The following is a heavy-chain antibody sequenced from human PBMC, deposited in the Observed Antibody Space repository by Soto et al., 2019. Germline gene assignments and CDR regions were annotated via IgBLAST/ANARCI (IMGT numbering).Heavy chain of an antibody. D-gene: IGHD1-26*01. CDR2: INHSGST. J-gene: IGHJ3*02. CDR3: AMSLGATIGAFDI. Sequence: SETLSLTCAVYGGSFSGYYWSWIRQPPGKGLEWIGEINHSGSTNYNPSLKSQVTISVDTSKNQFSLKLSSVTAADTAVYYCAMSLGATIGAFDIWGQGTMVTVSS. V-gene: IGHV4-34*01. CDR1: GGSFSGYY.